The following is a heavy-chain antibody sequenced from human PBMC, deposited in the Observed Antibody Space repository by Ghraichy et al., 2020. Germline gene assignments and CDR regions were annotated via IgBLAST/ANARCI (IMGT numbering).Heavy chain of an antibody. CDR1: GGSISSGGYY. Sequence: SLNISCTVSGGSISSGGYYWSWIRQHPGKGLEWIGYIYYSGSTYYNPSLKSRVTISVDTSKNQFSLKLSSVTAADTAVYYCARDVVVTATPSYYYYYGMDVWGQGTTVTVSS. D-gene: IGHD2-21*02. V-gene: IGHV4-31*03. CDR3: ARDVVVTATPSYYYYYGMDV. J-gene: IGHJ6*02. CDR2: IYYSGST.